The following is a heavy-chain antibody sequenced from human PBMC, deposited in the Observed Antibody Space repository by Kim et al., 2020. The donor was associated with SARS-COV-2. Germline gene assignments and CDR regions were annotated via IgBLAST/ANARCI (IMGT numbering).Heavy chain of an antibody. CDR1: GGSVSSGSYY. J-gene: IGHJ5*02. D-gene: IGHD3-9*01. CDR3: ARAARRYYDILNWFDP. Sequence: SETLSLTCTVSGGSVSSGSYYWSWIRQPPGKGLEWIGYIYYSGSTNYNPSLKSRVTISVDTSKNQFSLKLSSVTAADTAVYYCARAARRYYDILNWFDPWGQGTLVTVSS. V-gene: IGHV4-61*01. CDR2: IYYSGST.